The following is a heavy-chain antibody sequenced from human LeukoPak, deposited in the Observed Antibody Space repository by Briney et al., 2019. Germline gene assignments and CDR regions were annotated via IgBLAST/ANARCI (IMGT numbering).Heavy chain of an antibody. CDR1: GFTVSTNY. V-gene: IGHV3-53*01. CDR3: VRVIAATGTK. Sequence: GGSLRLSCAASGFTVSTNYMSWVRQVPGKGLEWISVIDSDGKAYYADSVKGRFTISRDHSKNTLYFQMNRLRAEDTAMYYCVRVIAATGTKWGQGTLVTVSS. D-gene: IGHD6-13*01. J-gene: IGHJ4*02. CDR2: IDSDGKA.